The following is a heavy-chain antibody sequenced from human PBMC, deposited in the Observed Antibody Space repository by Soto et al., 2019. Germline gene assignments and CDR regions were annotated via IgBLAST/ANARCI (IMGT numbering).Heavy chain of an antibody. CDR1: GGSISSSSYY. CDR3: ARSGYSYGPNPLLY. D-gene: IGHD5-18*01. Sequence: SETLSLTCTVSGGSISSSSYYWGWIRQHPGKGLEWIGYIYYSGSTYYNPSLKSRVTISVDTSKNQFSLKLSSVTAADTAVYYCARSGYSYGPNPLLYWGQGTLVTVSS. CDR2: IYYSGST. V-gene: IGHV4-31*03. J-gene: IGHJ4*02.